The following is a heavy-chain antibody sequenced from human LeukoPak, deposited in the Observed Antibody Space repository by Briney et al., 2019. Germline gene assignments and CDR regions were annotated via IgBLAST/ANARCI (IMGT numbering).Heavy chain of an antibody. CDR2: NNWNGGST. Sequence: GGSLRLSCAATVFTFDDYGMSWVRQAAGKGLEWVTGNNWNGGSTGYADSVKGLFTISRDNAKNSLYLQMNSLRAEDTALYYCARSDFWSGYYLDYWGQGTLVTVSS. CDR3: ARSDFWSGYYLDY. J-gene: IGHJ4*02. D-gene: IGHD3-3*01. CDR1: VFTFDDYG. V-gene: IGHV3-20*04.